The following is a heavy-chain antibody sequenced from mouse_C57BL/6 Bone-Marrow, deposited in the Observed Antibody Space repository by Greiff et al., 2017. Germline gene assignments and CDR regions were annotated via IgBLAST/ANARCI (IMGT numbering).Heavy chain of an antibody. Sequence: EVKLVESGGGLVQPGGSLKLSCAASGFTFSDYGMAWVRQAPRKGPEWVAFISNLAYSIYYADTVTGRFTISRENAKNTLYLEMSSLRSEDTAMYYCARPYYYGSSYAMDYWGQGTSVTVSS. J-gene: IGHJ4*01. CDR2: ISNLAYSI. D-gene: IGHD1-1*01. V-gene: IGHV5-15*01. CDR1: GFTFSDYG. CDR3: ARPYYYGSSYAMDY.